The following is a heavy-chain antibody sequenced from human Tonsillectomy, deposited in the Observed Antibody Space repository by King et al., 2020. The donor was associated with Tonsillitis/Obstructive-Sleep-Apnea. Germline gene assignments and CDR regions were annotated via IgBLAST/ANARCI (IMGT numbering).Heavy chain of an antibody. CDR2: IRSKAYGGTT. V-gene: IGHV3-49*04. D-gene: IGHD6-6*01. CDR3: SSDLSARPDDSFDI. Sequence: VQLVESGGGLVQPGRSLRLSCTASGFTFGDYAMSWVRQAPGKGLEWVGFIRSKAYGGTTEYAASVKGRFTISRDDSKSIAYLQMNSLKTEDTAVYYCSSDLSARPDDSFDICGQGTIVPVSS. J-gene: IGHJ3*02. CDR1: GFTFGDYA.